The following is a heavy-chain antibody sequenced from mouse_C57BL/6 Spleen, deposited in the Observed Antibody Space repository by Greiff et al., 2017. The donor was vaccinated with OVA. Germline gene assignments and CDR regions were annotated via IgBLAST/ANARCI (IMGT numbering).Heavy chain of an antibody. CDR1: GYTFTDYN. V-gene: IGHV1-18*01. CDR3: ASGAQAFAY. Sequence: EVQLQQSGPELVKPGASVKIPCKASGYTFTDYNMDWVKQSHGKSLEWIGDINPNNGGTIYNQKFKGKATLTVDKSSSTAYMELRSLTSEDTAVYYCASGAQAFAYWGQGTLVTVSA. D-gene: IGHD3-2*02. J-gene: IGHJ3*01. CDR2: INPNNGGT.